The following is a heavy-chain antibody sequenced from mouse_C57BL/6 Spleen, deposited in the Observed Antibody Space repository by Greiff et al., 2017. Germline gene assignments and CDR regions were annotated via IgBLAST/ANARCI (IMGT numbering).Heavy chain of an antibody. D-gene: IGHD2-4*01. CDR1: GYAFSSSW. V-gene: IGHV1-82*01. CDR3: AREEDYAFDY. CDR2: IYPGDGDT. J-gene: IGHJ2*01. Sequence: QVQLQQSGPELVKPGASVKISCKASGYAFSSSWMNWVKQRPGKGLEWIGRIYPGDGDTNYNGKFKGKATLTADKSSSTAYMQLSSLTSEDSAVYFCAREEDYAFDYWGQGTTLTVSS.